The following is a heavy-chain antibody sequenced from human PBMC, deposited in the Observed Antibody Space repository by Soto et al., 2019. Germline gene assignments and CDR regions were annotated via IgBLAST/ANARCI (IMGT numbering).Heavy chain of an antibody. Sequence: QITLKESGPTLVKPTQTLTLTCTFSGFSLSTSGVGVGWIRQPPGKALQWLALIYWDDDKRYSPSLKSRPTITKDNSKNQVVLIMTKMDPVETATYYCGHLCVVVPAAEANAFDIWGQGTMVTVSS. CDR2: IYWDDDK. CDR3: GHLCVVVPAAEANAFDI. V-gene: IGHV2-5*02. CDR1: GFSLSTSGVG. J-gene: IGHJ3*02. D-gene: IGHD2-2*01.